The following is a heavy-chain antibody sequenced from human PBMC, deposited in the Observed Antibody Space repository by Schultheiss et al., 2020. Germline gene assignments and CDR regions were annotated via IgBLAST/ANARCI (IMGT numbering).Heavy chain of an antibody. CDR2: INDDGDRT. V-gene: IGHV3-64*02. CDR1: GFTFSTYS. Sequence: GESLKISCAASGFTFSTYSMHWVRQAPGKGLECVSAINDDGDRTYYADSVKGRFIISRDNSKNTLYLQMNSLRAEDTAVYYCAKDQRPKYSGTRYYYYGMDVWGQGTTGTVSS. D-gene: IGHD1-26*01. CDR3: AKDQRPKYSGTRYYYYGMDV. J-gene: IGHJ6*02.